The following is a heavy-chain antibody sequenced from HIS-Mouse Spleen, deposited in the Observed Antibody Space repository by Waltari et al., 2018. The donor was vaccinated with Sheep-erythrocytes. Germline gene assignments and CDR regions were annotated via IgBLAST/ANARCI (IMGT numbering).Heavy chain of an antibody. Sequence: QLQLQESGPGLVKPSETLSLTCTVSGGSISSSSYYWGWIRQPPGQGLEWIGSMYYSGRTYYHPSLKSRVTISVDTSKNQFSLKLSYVTAADTAVYYCARVSVAARFDYWGQGTLVTVSS. CDR3: ARVSVAARFDY. CDR2: MYYSGRT. J-gene: IGHJ4*02. D-gene: IGHD6-6*01. CDR1: GGSISSSSYY. V-gene: IGHV4-39*07.